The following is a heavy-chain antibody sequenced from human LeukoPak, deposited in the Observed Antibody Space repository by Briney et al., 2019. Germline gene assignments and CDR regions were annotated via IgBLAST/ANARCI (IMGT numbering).Heavy chain of an antibody. J-gene: IGHJ6*03. Sequence: SETLSLNCTVSGGSISSSSYYWGWIRQPPGKGLEWIGSIYYSGSTYYNPSLKSRVTISVDTSKNQFSLKLSSVTAADTAVYYCARVSNRKAGSGYYYYYYMDVWGKGTTVTVSS. CDR2: IYYSGST. V-gene: IGHV4-39*07. CDR1: GGSISSSSYY. D-gene: IGHD2/OR15-2a*01. CDR3: ARVSNRKAGSGYYYYYYMDV.